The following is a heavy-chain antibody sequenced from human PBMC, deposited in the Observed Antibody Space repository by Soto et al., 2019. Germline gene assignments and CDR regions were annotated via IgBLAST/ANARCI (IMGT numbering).Heavy chain of an antibody. CDR2: IYYSGST. V-gene: IGHV4-31*03. J-gene: IGHJ6*02. CDR3: ARGLVRMVRGAILYYGMDV. D-gene: IGHD3-10*01. Sequence: SETLSLTCTVSGGSISSGGYYWSWIRQHPGKGLEWIGYIYYSGSTYYNPSLKSRVTISVETFKNQFSLKLSSVTAADTAVYYCARGLVRMVRGAILYYGMDVWGQGTTVTVSS. CDR1: GGSISSGGYY.